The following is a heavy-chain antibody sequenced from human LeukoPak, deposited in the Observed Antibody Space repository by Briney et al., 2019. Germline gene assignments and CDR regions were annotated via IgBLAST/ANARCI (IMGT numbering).Heavy chain of an antibody. J-gene: IGHJ4*02. CDR1: GFTFSIYA. CDR3: GSYYYTSGSARNFDY. D-gene: IGHD3-10*01. Sequence: GGSLRLSCSASGFTFSIYALHWVRQPPGKGLEWVAVISDDGSNKYYADSVKGRFTVSRDNSNNTLFLQMNSLRAEDTAVYYCGSYYYTSGSARNFDYWGQGTLVTVSP. CDR2: ISDDGSNK. V-gene: IGHV3-30-3*01.